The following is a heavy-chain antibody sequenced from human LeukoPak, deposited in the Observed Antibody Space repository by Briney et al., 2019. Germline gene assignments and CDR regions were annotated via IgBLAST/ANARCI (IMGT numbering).Heavy chain of an antibody. V-gene: IGHV1-2*02. CDR1: GFTFTDYF. Sequence: ASVKVSCKASGFTFTDYFIYWVRQASGQGLEWMGWINPNSGGTKYGQNFQGRVTMTRDTSISTAYMELSSLRSDDTAVYFCAVLMFQLPDCWGQGTLVTVSS. J-gene: IGHJ4*02. D-gene: IGHD2-2*01. CDR2: INPNSGGT. CDR3: AVLMFQLPDC.